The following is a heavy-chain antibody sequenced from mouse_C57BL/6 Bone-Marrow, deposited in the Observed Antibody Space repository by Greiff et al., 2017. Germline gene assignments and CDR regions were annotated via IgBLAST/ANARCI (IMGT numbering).Heavy chain of an antibody. CDR2: IDPSDSYT. CDR3: ARWRYGTWFAY. D-gene: IGHD1-1*01. Sequence: VQLQQPGAELVKPGASVKLSCKASGYTFTSYWMQWVKQRPGQGLEWIGEIDPSDSYTNYNQKFKGKATLTVDTSSSTAYMQLSSLTSEDSAVYYCARWRYGTWFAYWGQGTLVTVCA. CDR1: GYTFTSYW. J-gene: IGHJ3*01. V-gene: IGHV1-50*01.